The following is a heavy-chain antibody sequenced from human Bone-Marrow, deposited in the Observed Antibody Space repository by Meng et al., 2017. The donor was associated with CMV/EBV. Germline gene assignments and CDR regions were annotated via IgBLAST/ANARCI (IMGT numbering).Heavy chain of an antibody. J-gene: IGHJ3*02. CDR2: INPSGGST. V-gene: IGHV1-46*01. CDR3: ARSLVGATTAFDI. Sequence: SVKVSCKASGYTFTGYYMHWVRQAPGQGLEWMGIINPSGGSTSYAQKFQGRVTMTRDTSTSTVYMELSSLRSEDTAVYYCARSLVGATTAFDIWGQGTMVTVSS. CDR1: GYTFTGYY. D-gene: IGHD1-26*01.